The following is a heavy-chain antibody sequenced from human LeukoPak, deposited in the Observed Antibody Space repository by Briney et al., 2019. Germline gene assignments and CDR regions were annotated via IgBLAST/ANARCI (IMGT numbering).Heavy chain of an antibody. D-gene: IGHD2-2*01. CDR3: AKELGYCSSTSCYPLDP. CDR1: GFTFDDYA. J-gene: IGHJ5*02. Sequence: PGGSLRLSCAASGFTFDDYAMHWVRQAPGKGLEWVSGISWNSGSIGYADSVKGRLTISRDNAKNSLYLQMNSLRAEDTALYYCAKELGYCSSTSCYPLDPWGQGTLVTVSS. CDR2: ISWNSGSI. V-gene: IGHV3-9*01.